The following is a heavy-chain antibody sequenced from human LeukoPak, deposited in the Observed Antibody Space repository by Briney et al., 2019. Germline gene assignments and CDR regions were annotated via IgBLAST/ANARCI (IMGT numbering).Heavy chain of an antibody. CDR3: ARDDPSEVGPTDFDY. CDR2: ISSSSSYI. J-gene: IGHJ4*02. V-gene: IGHV3-21*01. Sequence: GGSLRLSCAASGFTFSSYVMSWVRQAPGKGLEWVSSISSSSSYIYYADSVKGRFTISRDNAKNSLYLQMNSLRAEDTAVYYCARDDPSEVGPTDFDYWGQGTLVTVSS. D-gene: IGHD1-26*01. CDR1: GFTFSSYV.